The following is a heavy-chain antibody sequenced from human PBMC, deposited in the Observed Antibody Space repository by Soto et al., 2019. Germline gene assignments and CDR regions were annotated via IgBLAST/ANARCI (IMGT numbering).Heavy chain of an antibody. CDR3: AHRATMTIFGLFIDNGIWFDP. V-gene: IGHV2-5*02. Sequence: QINLIESGPTLVKPTQTLTLTCTFSGFSLSTSGAAVGWVRQPPGRALEWLALIYWDGDKRYNASLGNRLTITKATSMNQVVLTLTNVDPADTATYYCAHRATMTIFGLFIDNGIWFDPWGQGTRVIVSS. CDR1: GFSLSTSGAA. J-gene: IGHJ5*02. CDR2: IYWDGDK. D-gene: IGHD3-3*01.